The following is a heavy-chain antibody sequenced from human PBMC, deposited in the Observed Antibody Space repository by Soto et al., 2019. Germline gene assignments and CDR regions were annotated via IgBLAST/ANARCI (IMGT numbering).Heavy chain of an antibody. D-gene: IGHD2-15*01. CDR1: GGSISSGGYY. J-gene: IGHJ4*02. CDR2: IYYSGST. Sequence: PSETLSLTCTVSGGSISSGGYYWSLIRQHPGKGLEWIGYIYYSGSTYYNPSLKSRVTISVDTSKNQFSLKLSSVTAADTAVYYCARGSVVAATLFDYWGQGTLVTVSS. CDR3: ARGSVVAATLFDY. V-gene: IGHV4-31*03.